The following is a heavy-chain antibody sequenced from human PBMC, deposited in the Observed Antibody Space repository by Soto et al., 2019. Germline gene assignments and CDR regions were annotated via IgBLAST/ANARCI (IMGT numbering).Heavy chain of an antibody. CDR1: GFTFTSSA. Sequence: SVKVSCKASGFTFTSSAMQWVRQARGQRLEWIGWIVVGSGNTNYAQKFQERVTITRDMSTSTAYMEPSSLRSEDTAVYYCAAGILTGYYNSAFDIWGQGTMVTVSS. J-gene: IGHJ3*02. V-gene: IGHV1-58*02. D-gene: IGHD3-9*01. CDR3: AAGILTGYYNSAFDI. CDR2: IVVGSGNT.